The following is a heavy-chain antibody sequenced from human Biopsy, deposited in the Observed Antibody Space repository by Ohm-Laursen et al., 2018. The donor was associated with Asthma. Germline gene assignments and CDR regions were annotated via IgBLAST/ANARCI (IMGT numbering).Heavy chain of an antibody. J-gene: IGHJ5*02. CDR1: GSSINIGDYY. CDR3: ARTTYGDDGFDP. V-gene: IGHV4-31*03. Sequence: SQTLSLTCTVSGSSINIGDYYWSWIRQHPVKGLEWIGYIYYSGSTYYNPSIKSRVSISLDTSKNQFSLSLTSVTAADTAVYYCARTTYGDDGFDPWGQGTLVTVSS. D-gene: IGHD4-17*01. CDR2: IYYSGST.